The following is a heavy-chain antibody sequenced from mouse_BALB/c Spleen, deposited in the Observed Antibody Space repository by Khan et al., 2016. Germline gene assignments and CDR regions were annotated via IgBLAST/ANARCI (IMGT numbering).Heavy chain of an antibody. V-gene: IGHV2-5-1*01. D-gene: IGHD2-4*01. CDR1: GFSLTTYA. CDR3: ANLDYFDSDGAWFAY. J-gene: IGHJ3*01. CDR2: IWGGGTT. Sequence: QVQLKQSGPSLVQPSQSLSINCIVSGFSLTTYAVHWVRQSPGKGLEWLGVIWGGGTTDYNAAFMSRLSITKDNAKSQVFVKMNSLQSDDTAIYXWANLDYFDSDGAWFAYWGQGSLVTVST.